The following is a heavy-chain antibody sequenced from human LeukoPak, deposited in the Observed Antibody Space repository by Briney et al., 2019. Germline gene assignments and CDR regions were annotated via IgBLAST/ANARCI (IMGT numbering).Heavy chain of an antibody. V-gene: IGHV4-59*01. Sequence: PSETLSLTCTVSGGSISSYYWSWIRQPPGKGLEWIGYIYYSGSTNYNPSLKSRVTISVDTSKNQFSLKLSSVTAADTAVYYCARDLTYYDILTGYYTPGWFDPWGQGTLVTVSS. D-gene: IGHD3-9*01. CDR2: IYYSGST. CDR3: ARDLTYYDILTGYYTPGWFDP. J-gene: IGHJ5*02. CDR1: GGSISSYY.